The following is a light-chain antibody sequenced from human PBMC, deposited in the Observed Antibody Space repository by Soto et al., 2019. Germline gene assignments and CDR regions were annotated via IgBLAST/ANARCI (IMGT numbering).Light chain of an antibody. CDR3: QQYNFWPPLT. V-gene: IGKV3-15*01. CDR2: DAS. Sequence: EIVMTQSPATLSVSPGERATLSCRASQSVNSNLAWYRQKPGQAPRLLISDASTRATGVPARFSGSGYGTEFTLTIRSLQYEDSGIYYCQQYNFWPPLTFGGGTKVEIK. CDR1: QSVNSN. J-gene: IGKJ4*01.